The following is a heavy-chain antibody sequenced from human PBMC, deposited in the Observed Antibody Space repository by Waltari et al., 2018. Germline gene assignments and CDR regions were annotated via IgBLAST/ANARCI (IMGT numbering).Heavy chain of an antibody. Sequence: EVQLVESGGGLIQPGGSLRLSCEASGFTVSSNYMSWVRQAPGKGRWWVSGSYSDGKTGYAESVKGRLTISRENLKNTVDLQMGSLRADDTAVYYCARNKGWYGDGYFDYWGQGTLVSVSS. CDR1: GFTVSSNY. CDR3: ARNKGWYGDGYFDY. J-gene: IGHJ4*02. V-gene: IGHV3-53*01. CDR2: SYSDGKT. D-gene: IGHD6-19*01.